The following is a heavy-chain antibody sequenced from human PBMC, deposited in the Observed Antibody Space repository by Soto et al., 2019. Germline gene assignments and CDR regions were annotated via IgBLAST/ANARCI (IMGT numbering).Heavy chain of an antibody. V-gene: IGHV3-48*01. CDR1: GFTFSSYS. D-gene: IGHD2-2*01. J-gene: IGHJ4*02. CDR3: ARGQRFIVVVPAAHDY. CDR2: ISSSSSTI. Sequence: GGSLRLSCAASGFTFSSYSMNWVRQAPGKGLEWVSYISSSSSTIYYADSVKGRFTISRDNAKNSLYLQMNSLRAEDTAVYYCARGQRFIVVVPAAHDYWGQGTLVTVSS.